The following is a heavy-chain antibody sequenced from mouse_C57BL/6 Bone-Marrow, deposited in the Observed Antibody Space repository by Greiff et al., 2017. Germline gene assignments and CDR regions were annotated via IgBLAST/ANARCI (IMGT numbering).Heavy chain of an antibody. D-gene: IGHD1-1*01. V-gene: IGHV5-15*01. J-gene: IGHJ4*01. CDR2: ISNLAYSI. CDR1: GFTFSDYG. Sequence: EVHLVESGGGLVQPGGSLKLSCAASGFTFSDYGMAWVRQAPRQGPAWVAFISNLAYSIYYADPVTGRFTISRENATNSRYLEMSRLRSEYTAMYFCARALYYYVSSLYAMDYWGQGTSVTVSS. CDR3: ARALYYYVSSLYAMDY.